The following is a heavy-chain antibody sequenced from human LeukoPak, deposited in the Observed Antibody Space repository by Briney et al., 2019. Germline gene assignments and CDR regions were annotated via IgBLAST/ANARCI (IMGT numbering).Heavy chain of an antibody. D-gene: IGHD5-12*01. J-gene: IGHJ4*02. CDR2: IRFDGTNK. CDR3: AKDSGYGTRSSFY. Sequence: GGSLRLSCAASGFTFSSYAMHWVRQAPGKGLEWVAFIRFDGTNKYYADSVKGRFTIARDNSKNMLYLQMNSLRPEDTALYYCAKDSGYGTRSSFYWGQGTLVTVSS. CDR1: GFTFSSYA. V-gene: IGHV3-30*02.